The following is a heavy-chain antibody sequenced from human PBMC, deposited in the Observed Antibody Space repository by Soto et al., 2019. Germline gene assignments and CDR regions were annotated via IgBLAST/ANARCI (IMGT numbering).Heavy chain of an antibody. D-gene: IGHD3-3*01. CDR3: AKGFYDFWSGSHPIYYYYGMDV. Sequence: ASVKGSCKTSGYGFTSYAMHWVRQAPGQRLEWMGWINAGNGNTKYSQKFQGRVTITRDTSASTAYMELSSLRSEDTAVYYCAKGFYDFWSGSHPIYYYYGMDVWGQGTTVTVSS. J-gene: IGHJ6*02. CDR1: GYGFTSYA. CDR2: INAGNGNT. V-gene: IGHV1-3*01.